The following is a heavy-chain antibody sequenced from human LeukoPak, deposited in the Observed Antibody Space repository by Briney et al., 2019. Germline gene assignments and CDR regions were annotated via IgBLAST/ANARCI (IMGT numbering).Heavy chain of an antibody. Sequence: SETLSLTCTVSGGSISSYYWSWIRQPPGKGLEWIGYIYYSGSTNYNPSLKSRVTISVDTSKNQFSLKLSSVTAADTAVYYCARDEDIVVVPAATPEGWFDPWGQGTLVTVSS. D-gene: IGHD2-2*01. CDR3: ARDEDIVVVPAATPEGWFDP. V-gene: IGHV4-59*12. J-gene: IGHJ5*02. CDR1: GGSISSYY. CDR2: IYYSGST.